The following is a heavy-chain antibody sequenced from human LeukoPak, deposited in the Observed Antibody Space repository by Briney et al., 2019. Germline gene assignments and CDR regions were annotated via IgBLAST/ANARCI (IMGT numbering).Heavy chain of an antibody. D-gene: IGHD6-13*01. CDR1: GFTVSSYA. CDR3: AKEWRFSSSWYQYYFDY. J-gene: IGHJ4*02. CDR2: ISGSGGSK. V-gene: IGHV3-23*01. Sequence: GGSLRLSCAASGFTVSSYAMSWVRQAPGKGLEWISAISGSGGSKHYADSVKGRFTISRDTSTNTLYLQLNSLRVDDTAVYFCAKEWRFSSSWYQYYFDYWGQGILVTVSS.